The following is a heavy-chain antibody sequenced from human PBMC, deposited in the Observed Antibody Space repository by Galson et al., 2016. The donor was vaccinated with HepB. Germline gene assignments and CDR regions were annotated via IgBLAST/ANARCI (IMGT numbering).Heavy chain of an antibody. D-gene: IGHD4-17*01. J-gene: IGHJ4*02. CDR1: GFTFGSYA. CDR3: ARSTVNTGYLAY. V-gene: IGHV3-30*01. CDR2: ISYDGSNK. Sequence: SLRLSCAASGFTFGSYAMHWVRQAPGKGLEWVAVISYDGSNKYYSDSVKGRFTISRDNSKSPLYLQVNSLRAEDTAMYYCARSTVNTGYLAYWGQGTLVTVSS.